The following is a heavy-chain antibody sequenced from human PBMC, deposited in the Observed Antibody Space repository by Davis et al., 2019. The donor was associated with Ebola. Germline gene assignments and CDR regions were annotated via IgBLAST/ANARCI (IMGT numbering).Heavy chain of an antibody. V-gene: IGHV1-69*04. CDR3: ARDGYSPVEY. J-gene: IGHJ4*02. CDR1: GGTFSSYA. Sequence: AASVKVSCKASGGTFSSYAISWVRQAPGQGLEWMGRIIPILGIANYAQKFQGRVTITADKSTSTAYMEPSSLRSEDTAVYYCARDGYSPVEYWGQGTLVTVSS. D-gene: IGHD5-24*01. CDR2: IIPILGIA.